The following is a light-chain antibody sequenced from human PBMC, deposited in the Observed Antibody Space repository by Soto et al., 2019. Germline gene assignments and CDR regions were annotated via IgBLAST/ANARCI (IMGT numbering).Light chain of an antibody. Sequence: EIVLTQSPGTLSLSPGERATLSCRASQSVSSSYLAWYQQKPGRAPRLLIDGASSRATGIPDRFSGSGSGTDFTLTISRLEPEDLAVYYCQQSHNWPRTFGQGTKVEIK. CDR3: QQSHNWPRT. J-gene: IGKJ1*01. CDR1: QSVSSSY. V-gene: IGKV3D-20*02. CDR2: GAS.